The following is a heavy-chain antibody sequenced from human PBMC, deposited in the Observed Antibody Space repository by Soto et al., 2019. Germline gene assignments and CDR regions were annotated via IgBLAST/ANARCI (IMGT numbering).Heavy chain of an antibody. CDR2: ISGSGGST. Sequence: GGSLRLSCAASGFTFSSYAMSWVRQAPGKGLEWVSAISGSGGSTYYADSVKGRFTISRDNSKNTLYLQMNSLRAEDTAVYYCAKDTGSGWHSTSTGAFDIWGQGTMVTVSS. V-gene: IGHV3-23*01. D-gene: IGHD6-19*01. J-gene: IGHJ3*02. CDR3: AKDTGSGWHSTSTGAFDI. CDR1: GFTFSSYA.